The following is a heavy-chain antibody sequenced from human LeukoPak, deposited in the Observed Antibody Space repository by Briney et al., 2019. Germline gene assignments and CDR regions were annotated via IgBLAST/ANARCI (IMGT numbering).Heavy chain of an antibody. CDR1: GFTFSSYA. Sequence: GGSLRLSCAASGFTFSSYAMHWVRQAPGKGLEYVSAISSNGGSTYYANSVKGRFTISRDNSKNTLYLQMGSLRAEDMAVYYCARDLGGYDYWGQEPWSPSPQ. CDR3: ARDLGGYDY. CDR2: ISSNGGST. D-gene: IGHD1-26*01. J-gene: IGHJ4*01. V-gene: IGHV3-64*01.